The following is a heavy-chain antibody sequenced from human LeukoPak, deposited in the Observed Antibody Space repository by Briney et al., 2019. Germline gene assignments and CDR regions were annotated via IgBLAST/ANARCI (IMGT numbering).Heavy chain of an antibody. V-gene: IGHV3-23*01. CDR2: VSRTGSTK. J-gene: IGHJ4*02. CDR1: GFTFSSFA. CDR3: AKRKNSPGYSSLDQ. Sequence: GGSLRLSCVVSGFTFSSFALEWVRQAPGRGLEWISVVSRTGSTKYYADSVKGRFTVSRDNSKNTVYLQMNSLRVDDSAVYYCAKRKNSPGYSSLDQWGQGTLVTVPS. D-gene: IGHD2-15*01.